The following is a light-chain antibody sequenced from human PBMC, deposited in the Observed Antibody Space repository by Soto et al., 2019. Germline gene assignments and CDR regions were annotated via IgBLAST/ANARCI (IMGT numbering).Light chain of an antibody. CDR3: QQYHTYPYT. V-gene: IGKV1-5*01. CDR2: DAS. Sequence: DIQMTQSPSTLSASVGDRVTITCRASQRINNWLAWYQQKPGKAPKFVMFDASTLETGVPSRFSGSGSGTEFTLTISSLQPDDFATYFCQQYHTYPYTFGQGTKLEIK. CDR1: QRINNW. J-gene: IGKJ2*01.